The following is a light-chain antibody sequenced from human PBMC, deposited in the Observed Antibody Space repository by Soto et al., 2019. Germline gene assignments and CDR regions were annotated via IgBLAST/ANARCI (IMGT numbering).Light chain of an antibody. CDR3: QQRSNWPIT. Sequence: ETVMTQSPGTLSVSLGERATLSCRASQSVSIHLAWYQQKPGQAPRLLTYDTSTRATGIPARFSGSGSGTEFTLTISSLQSEDFAVYYCQQRSNWPITFGQGTRLEIK. CDR1: QSVSIH. J-gene: IGKJ5*01. CDR2: DTS. V-gene: IGKV3-15*01.